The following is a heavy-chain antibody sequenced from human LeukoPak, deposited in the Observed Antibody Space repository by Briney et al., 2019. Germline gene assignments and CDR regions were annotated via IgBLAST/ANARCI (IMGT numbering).Heavy chain of an antibody. CDR1: GFTFGSYA. CDR2: ISDSGLST. Sequence: PGGSLRLSCAASGFTFGSYAINWVRQAPGKGLEWVSGISDSGLSTYYADSVKGRFTISRDNSKNTLYLQMNSLRAEDTAVYYCAKDKRELPYYYYMDVWGKGTTVTVSS. V-gene: IGHV3-23*01. D-gene: IGHD1-26*01. J-gene: IGHJ6*03. CDR3: AKDKRELPYYYYMDV.